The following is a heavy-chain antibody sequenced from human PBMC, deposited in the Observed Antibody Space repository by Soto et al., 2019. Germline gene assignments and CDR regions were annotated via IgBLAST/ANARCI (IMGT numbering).Heavy chain of an antibody. CDR3: ARHYCSSTSCYPVYYYYYGMDV. D-gene: IGHD2-2*01. CDR2: IYPGDSDT. Sequence: GESLEISCKGSGYSFTSYWIGWVRQMPGKGLEWMGIIYPGDSDTRYSPSFQGQVTISADKPISTAYLQWSSLKASDTAMYYCARHYCSSTSCYPVYYYYYGMDVWGQGTTVTVSS. CDR1: GYSFTSYW. V-gene: IGHV5-51*01. J-gene: IGHJ6*02.